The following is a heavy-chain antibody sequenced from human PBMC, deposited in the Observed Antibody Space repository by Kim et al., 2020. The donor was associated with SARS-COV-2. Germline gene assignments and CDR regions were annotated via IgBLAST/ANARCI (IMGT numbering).Heavy chain of an antibody. CDR3: ARDLLWPGYYGSGSYGGDY. Sequence: ASVKVSCKASGYTFTSYYMHWVRQAPGQGLEWMGRINPSGGRTRYAQKFQGRVTINRDTSTTTVYMELSSLRSEDTAVYYCARDLLWPGYYGSGSYGGDYWGQGTLVTFSS. V-gene: IGHV1-46*01. J-gene: IGHJ4*02. D-gene: IGHD3-10*01. CDR1: GYTFTSYY. CDR2: INPSGGRT.